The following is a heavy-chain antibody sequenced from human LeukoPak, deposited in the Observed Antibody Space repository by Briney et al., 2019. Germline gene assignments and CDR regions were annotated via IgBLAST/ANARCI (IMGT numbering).Heavy chain of an antibody. CDR3: ARGGLGIDY. D-gene: IGHD6-19*01. V-gene: IGHV4-59*01. CDR2: IYYSGST. Sequence: SETLSLTCIVSGGSITTYYWSWIRQPPGKGLEWIGYIYYSGSTNYNPSLKSRVTISVDTSKNQFSLKVNSVTAADTAVYYCARGGLGIDYWGQGTLVTVSS. J-gene: IGHJ4*02. CDR1: GGSITTYY.